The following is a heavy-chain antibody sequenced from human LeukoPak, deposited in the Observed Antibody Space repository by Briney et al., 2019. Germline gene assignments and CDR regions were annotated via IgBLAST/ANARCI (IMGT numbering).Heavy chain of an antibody. Sequence: SETLSLTCAVYGGSFSGYYWSWIRQPPGKGLEWIGEINHSGSTNYNPSLKSRVTISVDTSKNQFSLKLSSVTAADTAVYYCAREGGIAAELDYWGQGTLVTVSS. CDR1: GGSFSGYY. CDR2: INHSGST. CDR3: AREGGIAAELDY. J-gene: IGHJ4*02. V-gene: IGHV4-34*01. D-gene: IGHD6-13*01.